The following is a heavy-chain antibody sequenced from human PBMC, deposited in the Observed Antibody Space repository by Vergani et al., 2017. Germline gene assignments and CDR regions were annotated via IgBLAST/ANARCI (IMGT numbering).Heavy chain of an antibody. J-gene: IGHJ3*02. CDR3: ARTYYYDSSGYQVGYDAFDI. CDR1: GFTFSSYE. V-gene: IGHV3-48*03. Sequence: EVQLVESGGGLVQPGGSLRLSCAASGFTFSSYEMNWVRQAPGKGLEWVSAISGSGGSTYYADSVKGRFTISRDNAKNSLYLQMNSLRAEDTAVYFCARTYYYDSSGYQVGYDAFDIWGQGTMVTVSS. D-gene: IGHD3-22*01. CDR2: ISGSGGST.